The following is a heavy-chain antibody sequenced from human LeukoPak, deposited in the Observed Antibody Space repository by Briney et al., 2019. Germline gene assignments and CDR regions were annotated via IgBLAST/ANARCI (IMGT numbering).Heavy chain of an antibody. CDR3: ARLFCSSTSCYYYYGMDV. CDR2: ISAYNGNT. CDR1: GYTFTSYG. V-gene: IGHV1-18*01. Sequence: ASVKVSCKASGYTFTSYGISWVRQAPGQGLEWMGWISAYNGNTNYAQKLLGRVTMTTDTSTSTAYMELRSLRSDDTAVYYCARLFCSSTSCYYYYGMDVWGQGTTVTVSS. J-gene: IGHJ6*02. D-gene: IGHD2-2*01.